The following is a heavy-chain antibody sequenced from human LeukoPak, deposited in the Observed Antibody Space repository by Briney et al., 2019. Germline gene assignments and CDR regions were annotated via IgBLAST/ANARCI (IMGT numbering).Heavy chain of an antibody. CDR3: AKDSPQLYYDSSVD. J-gene: IGHJ4*02. CDR2: ISSSSSYI. D-gene: IGHD3-22*01. CDR1: GFTFSSYS. Sequence: GGSLRLSCAASGFTFSSYSMNWVRQAPGKGLEWVSSISSSSSYIYYADSVKGRFTISRDNSKNTLYLQMNSLRAEDTAVYYCAKDSPQLYYDSSVDWGQGTLVTVSS. V-gene: IGHV3-21*04.